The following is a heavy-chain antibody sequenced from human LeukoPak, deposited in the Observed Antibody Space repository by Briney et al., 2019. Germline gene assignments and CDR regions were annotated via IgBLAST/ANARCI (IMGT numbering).Heavy chain of an antibody. CDR1: GYTFTSYG. D-gene: IGHD5-18*01. CDR2: TSAYNGNT. CDR3: ARFARPDTAMDPLYYYYYGMDV. Sequence: ASVKVSCKASGYTFTSYGISWVRQAPGQGLEWMGWTSAYNGNTNYAQKLQGRVTMTTDTSTSTAYMELRSLRSDDTAVYYCARFARPDTAMDPLYYYYYGMDVWGQGTTVTVSS. V-gene: IGHV1-18*01. J-gene: IGHJ6*02.